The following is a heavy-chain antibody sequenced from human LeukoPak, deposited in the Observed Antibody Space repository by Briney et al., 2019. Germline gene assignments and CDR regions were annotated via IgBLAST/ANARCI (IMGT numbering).Heavy chain of an antibody. J-gene: IGHJ5*02. CDR2: IRDAGSNK. Sequence: PGGSLRLSCAASGFTFSSYGMHWVRQAPGKGLEWVAFIRDAGSNKYYADSVKGRFTISRDNSKNTLHLQMNSLRAEDTAVYYCAKRMVRGVWFDPWGQGTLVTVSS. CDR3: AKRMVRGVWFDP. V-gene: IGHV3-30*02. D-gene: IGHD3-10*01. CDR1: GFTFSSYG.